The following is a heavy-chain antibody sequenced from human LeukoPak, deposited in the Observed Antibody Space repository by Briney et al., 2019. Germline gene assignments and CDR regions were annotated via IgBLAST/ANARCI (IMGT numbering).Heavy chain of an antibody. CDR1: GYTFTDYY. D-gene: IGHD2-2*01. CDR3: SREYQPLVHNWFDP. CDR2: INPDTGGS. Sequence: ASVKVSCKTSGYTFTDYYLHWVRQAPGQGLEWMGWINPDTGGSFSAQKFQGRVTMTRDMSINTAYMELNRLSFDDTAVYYCSREYQPLVHNWFDPWGQGTLVTVSS. V-gene: IGHV1-2*02. J-gene: IGHJ5*02.